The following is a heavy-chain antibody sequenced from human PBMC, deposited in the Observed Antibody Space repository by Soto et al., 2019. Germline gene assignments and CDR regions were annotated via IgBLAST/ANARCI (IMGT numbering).Heavy chain of an antibody. V-gene: IGHV1-3*04. D-gene: IGHD6-19*01. J-gene: IGHJ4*02. CDR2: IHTDNGNT. CDR3: ARGRTAVAGMLDY. CDR1: GYTFTNYG. Sequence: QVQLVQSGAEVKKPGTSVKLSCKPSGYTFTNYGCHWLRQAPGQRLEWMGWIHTDNGNTKQSPKFQGRVTFTRDTSATTAYMELSSLRSEDTALYYCARGRTAVAGMLDYWGQGSLVTVGS.